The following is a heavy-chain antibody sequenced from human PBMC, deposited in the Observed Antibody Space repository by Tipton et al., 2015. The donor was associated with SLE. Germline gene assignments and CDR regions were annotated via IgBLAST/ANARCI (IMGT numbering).Heavy chain of an antibody. Sequence: TLSLTCTVSGGSISSSSYYWGWIRQPPGKGLEWIGYIHYSGSTNCDPSLKSRVTISVDTSKNQFSLSLRSVTAADTAVYYCARDLYGGATRLDYWGQGTLGTVSS. CDR2: IHYSGST. D-gene: IGHD1-26*01. CDR3: ARDLYGGATRLDY. V-gene: IGHV4-61*01. J-gene: IGHJ4*02. CDR1: GGSISSSSYY.